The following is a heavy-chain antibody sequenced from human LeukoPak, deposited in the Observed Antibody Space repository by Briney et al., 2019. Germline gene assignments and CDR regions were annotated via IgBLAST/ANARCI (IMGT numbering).Heavy chain of an antibody. V-gene: IGHV3-23*01. CDR2: ISGSGGST. D-gene: IGHD4-17*01. J-gene: IGHJ3*02. CDR1: GFTFSNAW. Sequence: GGSLRLSCAASGFTFSNAWMSWVRQAPGRGLEWVSSISGSGGSTQYAASVQGRFTISRDNSKNTLYLQMNSLRAEDTAIYYCAKDPNGHYIGTFEMWGQGTMVTVSS. CDR3: AKDPNGHYIGTFEM.